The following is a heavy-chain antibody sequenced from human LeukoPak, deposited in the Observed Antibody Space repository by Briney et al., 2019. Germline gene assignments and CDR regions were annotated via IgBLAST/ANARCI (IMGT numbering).Heavy chain of an antibody. V-gene: IGHV3-7*01. CDR3: ARDEGQLLWFGASYYYYGMDV. CDR1: GFTFSSYW. CDR2: IKQDGSEK. D-gene: IGHD3-10*01. Sequence: GGSLRLSCAASGFTFSSYWMSWVRQAPGKGLEWVAKIKQDGSEKYYVDSVKGRFTISRDNAKNSLYLQMNSLRAEDTAVYYCARDEGQLLWFGASYYYYGMDVWGQGTTVTVSS. J-gene: IGHJ6*02.